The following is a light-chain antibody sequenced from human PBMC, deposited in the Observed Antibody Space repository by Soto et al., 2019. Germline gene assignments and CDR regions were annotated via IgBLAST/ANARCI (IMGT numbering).Light chain of an antibody. J-gene: IGLJ3*02. Sequence: QSALTQPRSVSGSPGQSVTLSCTGTSSNVGGYNCVSWYQQHPGKAPKLMSYDVSQRPSGVPDRVSGSKSGHTASLTISGLLADDQPDYYWCSYAASYTWVVGGGTKGTVL. CDR3: CSYAASYTWV. V-gene: IGLV2-11*01. CDR1: SSNVGGYNC. CDR2: DVS.